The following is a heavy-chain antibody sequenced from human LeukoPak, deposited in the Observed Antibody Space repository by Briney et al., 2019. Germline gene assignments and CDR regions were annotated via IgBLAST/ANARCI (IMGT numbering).Heavy chain of an antibody. J-gene: IGHJ6*03. CDR1: GYTFTSYY. Sequence: ASVKVSCKASGYTFTSYYMHWVRQAPGQGLEWMGIINPSGGSTSYAQKFQGRVTMTRDTSTSTVHMEPSSLRSEDTAVYYCARDRGGSSSWSYYYYYYMDVWGKGTTVTVSS. CDR2: INPSGGST. V-gene: IGHV1-46*01. D-gene: IGHD6-13*01. CDR3: ARDRGGSSSWSYYYYYYMDV.